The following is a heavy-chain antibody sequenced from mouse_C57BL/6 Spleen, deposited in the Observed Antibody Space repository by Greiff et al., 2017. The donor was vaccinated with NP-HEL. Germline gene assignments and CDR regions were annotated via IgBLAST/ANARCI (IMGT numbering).Heavy chain of an antibody. CDR2: IRSKSNNYAT. D-gene: IGHD2-1*01. CDR1: GFSFNTYA. CDR3: VRGGKRYFDY. Sequence: EVQLVESGGGLVQPKGSLKLSCAASGFSFNTYAMNWVRQAPGKGLEWVARIRSKSNNYATYYADSVKDRFTISRDDSESMLYLQMNNMKTEDTAMYDRVRGGKRYFDYWGQGTTLTVSS. J-gene: IGHJ2*01. V-gene: IGHV10-1*01.